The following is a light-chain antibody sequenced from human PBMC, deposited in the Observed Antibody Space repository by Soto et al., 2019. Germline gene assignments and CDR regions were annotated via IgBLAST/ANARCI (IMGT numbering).Light chain of an antibody. J-gene: IGKJ4*01. V-gene: IGKV1-5*01. Sequence: DIQMTQSPSTLSASVGDRVTITCRASQSISSWLAWYQQKPGKAPKLLIYDASSLESGVPSRFSGSGSGTEFTLTISSLQPDDFATYYCGQYNSYSLTFGGGTKVEIK. CDR1: QSISSW. CDR2: DAS. CDR3: GQYNSYSLT.